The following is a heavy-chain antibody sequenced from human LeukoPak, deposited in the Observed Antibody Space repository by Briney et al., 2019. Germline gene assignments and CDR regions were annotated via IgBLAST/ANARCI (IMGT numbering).Heavy chain of an antibody. D-gene: IGHD6-19*01. CDR2: INPNSGGT. CDR1: GYTFTGYY. Sequence: ASVKVSCKASGYTFTGYYMHWVRQAPGQGLEWMGWINPNSGGTFYAQKLQGRVTMTTDTSTSTAYMELRSLRSDDTAIYYCARHREQWLVRPFDSWGQGTLVTVSS. J-gene: IGHJ4*02. V-gene: IGHV1-2*02. CDR3: ARHREQWLVRPFDS.